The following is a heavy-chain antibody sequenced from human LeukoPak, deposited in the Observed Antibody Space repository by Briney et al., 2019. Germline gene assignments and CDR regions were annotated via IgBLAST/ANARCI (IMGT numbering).Heavy chain of an antibody. CDR2: ISAYNGNT. CDR1: GYTFTSYG. J-gene: IGHJ6*02. V-gene: IGHV1-18*01. Sequence: ASVKVSFKASGYTFTSYGISWVRQAPGQGLEWMGWISAYNGNTNYAQKLQGRVTMTTDTSTSTAYMELRSLRSDDTAVYYCARDVDTAMVYYYYGMDVWGQGTTVTVTS. D-gene: IGHD5-18*01. CDR3: ARDVDTAMVYYYYGMDV.